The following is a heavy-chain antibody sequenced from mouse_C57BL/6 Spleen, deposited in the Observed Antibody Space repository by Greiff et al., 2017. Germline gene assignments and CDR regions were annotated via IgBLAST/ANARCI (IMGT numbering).Heavy chain of an antibody. V-gene: IGHV1-62-2*01. CDR3: ARHEDLGSNYGYAMDY. D-gene: IGHD2-5*01. J-gene: IGHJ4*01. CDR2: FYPGSGSI. CDR1: GYTFTEYT. Sequence: QVQLQQSGAELVKPGASVKLSCKASGYTFTEYTIHWVQQRSGQGLEWIGWFYPGSGSIKYNEKFKDKATLTADKSSSTVYMELSRLTSEDSAVYLCARHEDLGSNYGYAMDYWGQGTSVTVSS.